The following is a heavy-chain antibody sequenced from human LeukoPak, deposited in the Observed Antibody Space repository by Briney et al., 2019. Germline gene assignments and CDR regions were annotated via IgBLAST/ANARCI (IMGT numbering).Heavy chain of an antibody. V-gene: IGHV1-2*02. D-gene: IGHD3-22*01. CDR2: INPNSGGT. CDR3: ARGKTYYYDSSGYYCAFDI. J-gene: IGHJ3*02. Sequence: ASVKVSCKASGYTFTGYYMHWVRQAPGQGLEWMGWINPNSGGTNYAQKFQGRVTMTRDTSISTAYMELSRLRSDDTAVYYCARGKTYYYDSSGYYCAFDIWGQGTMVTVSP. CDR1: GYTFTGYY.